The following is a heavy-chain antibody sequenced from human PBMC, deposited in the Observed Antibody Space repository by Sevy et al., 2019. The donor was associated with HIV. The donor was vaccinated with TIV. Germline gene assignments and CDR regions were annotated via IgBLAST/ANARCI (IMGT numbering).Heavy chain of an antibody. Sequence: GGSLRLSCAASGFTFSSYSMNWVRQAPGKGLEWVSSISSSSSYIYYADSVKGRFIISRDNTKNTLYLQMNSLRVDDTALYYCARGPPDGSYDYFDYWGQGTLVTVSS. J-gene: IGHJ4*02. V-gene: IGHV3-21*06. D-gene: IGHD3-10*01. CDR1: GFTFSSYS. CDR2: ISSSSSYI. CDR3: ARGPPDGSYDYFDY.